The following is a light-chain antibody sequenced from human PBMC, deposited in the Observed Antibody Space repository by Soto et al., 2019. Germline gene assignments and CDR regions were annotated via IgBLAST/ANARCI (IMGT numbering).Light chain of an antibody. V-gene: IGLV1-40*01. CDR3: QSYDSSQSAL. J-gene: IGLJ3*02. CDR1: SSNIGAGYD. CDR2: GNS. Sequence: QSVLTQPPSVSGAPGQSVTISCTGSSSNIGAGYDVHWYQQLPGTAPKLLIYGNSNRPSGVPDRFSGSKSGTSASLAITGLQAEDEADYYCQSYDSSQSALFGGGTKVTVL.